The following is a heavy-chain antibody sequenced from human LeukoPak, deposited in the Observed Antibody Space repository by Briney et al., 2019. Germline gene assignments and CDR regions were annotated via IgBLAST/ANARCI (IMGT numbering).Heavy chain of an antibody. CDR1: GYAFTGHY. D-gene: IGHD1-1*01. Sequence: ASVKVSCKASGYAFTGHYMHWVRQAPGQGLEWMGWINPNSGGTNHAQKFQGRVTMTRDTSISTAYLEVSWLRTDDTAVYYCARQSDTKYNHSYYNGMDVWGQGTTVTVSS. V-gene: IGHV1-2*02. J-gene: IGHJ6*02. CDR2: INPNSGGT. CDR3: ARQSDTKYNHSYYNGMDV.